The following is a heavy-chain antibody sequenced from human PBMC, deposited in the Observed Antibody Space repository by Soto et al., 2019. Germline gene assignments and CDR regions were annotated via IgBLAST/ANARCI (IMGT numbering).Heavy chain of an antibody. J-gene: IGHJ5*02. CDR3: ARDTTIFGVVTYNWFDP. D-gene: IGHD3-3*01. Sequence: LSLTCAVSGGSISSSNWWSWVRQPPGKGLEWIGEIYHSGSTNYNPSLKSRVTISVDKSKNQFSLKLSSVTAADTAVYYCARDTTIFGVVTYNWFDPWGQGTLVTVSS. CDR1: GGSISSSNW. V-gene: IGHV4-4*02. CDR2: IYHSGST.